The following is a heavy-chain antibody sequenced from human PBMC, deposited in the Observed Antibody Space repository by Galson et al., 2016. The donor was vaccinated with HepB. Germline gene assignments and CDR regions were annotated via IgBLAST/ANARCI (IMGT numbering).Heavy chain of an antibody. Sequence: LSLTCGVTGVPFSGYYWAWIRQAPGKGLQHIGDINSRGLTKYSASLQSRVTISVDTSRRQISLKMTRVTAADSAVYFCARDGFCADGVSKEGWFDLWGQGTQVIVSS. J-gene: IGHJ5*02. V-gene: IGHV4-34*01. CDR1: GVPFSGYY. CDR2: INSRGLT. D-gene: IGHD3-3*01. CDR3: ARDGFCADGVSKEGWFDL.